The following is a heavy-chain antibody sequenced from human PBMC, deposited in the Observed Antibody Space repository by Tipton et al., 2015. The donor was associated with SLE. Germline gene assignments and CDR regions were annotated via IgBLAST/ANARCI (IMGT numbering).Heavy chain of an antibody. V-gene: IGHV3-48*03. Sequence: SLRLSCAASGFTFSSYEMNWVRQAPGKGLEWVSYISSSGSTIYYADSVKGRFTISRDNAKNSLYLQMNSLRAEDTAVYYCARDDFSSAQHWGQGTLVTVSS. J-gene: IGHJ1*01. CDR2: ISSSGSTI. CDR3: ARDDFSSAQH. CDR1: GFTFSSYE. D-gene: IGHD3-10*01.